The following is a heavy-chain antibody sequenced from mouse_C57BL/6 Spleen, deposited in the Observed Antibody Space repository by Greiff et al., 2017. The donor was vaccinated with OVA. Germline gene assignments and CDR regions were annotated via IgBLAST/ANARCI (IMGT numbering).Heavy chain of an antibody. Sequence: VQLQQSGAELVKPGASVKLSCKASGYTFTEYTIHWVKQRPGQGLEWIGWIYPGSGSTKYNEKFKDKATLTADKSSSTAYMELSSLTSEDSAVYFYASHEDHESFAYWGQGTLVTVSA. CDR3: ASHEDHESFAY. CDR1: GYTFTEYT. J-gene: IGHJ3*01. V-gene: IGHV1-62-2*01. CDR2: IYPGSGST.